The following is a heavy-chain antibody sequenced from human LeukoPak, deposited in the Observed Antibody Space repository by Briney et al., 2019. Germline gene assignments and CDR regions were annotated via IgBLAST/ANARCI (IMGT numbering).Heavy chain of an antibody. Sequence: SQTLSLTCAISGDSVSSNSAAWNWIRQSPSRGLEWLGRTYCRSKWYNDYAVSVKSRITINPDTSKNQFSLQLNSVTPEDTAVYYCARESIIAVAGTSWFDPWGQGTLVTVSS. CDR2: TYCRSKWYN. CDR3: ARESIIAVAGTSWFDP. D-gene: IGHD6-19*01. V-gene: IGHV6-1*01. J-gene: IGHJ5*02. CDR1: GDSVSSNSAA.